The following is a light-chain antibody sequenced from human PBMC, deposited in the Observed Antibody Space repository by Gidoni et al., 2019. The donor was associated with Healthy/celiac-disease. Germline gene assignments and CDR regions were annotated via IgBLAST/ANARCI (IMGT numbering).Light chain of an antibody. CDR2: DAS. J-gene: IGKJ5*01. CDR3: QQRSNWLT. CDR1: QSVSSY. V-gene: IGKV3-11*01. Sequence: EIVLTQSPATPSLSPGERATLSCRASQSVSSYLAWYQQKPCQAPRLLIYDASNRATGIPARFSGSGSGTDFTLTISSLEPEDFAVYYCQQRSNWLTFGQGTRLEIK.